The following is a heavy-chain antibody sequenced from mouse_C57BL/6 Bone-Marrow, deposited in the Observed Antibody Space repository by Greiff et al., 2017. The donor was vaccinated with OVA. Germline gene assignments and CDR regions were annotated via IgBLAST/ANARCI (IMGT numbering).Heavy chain of an antibody. CDR3: ARDGATVVYWYFDV. Sequence: EVHLVESEGGLVQPGSSMKLSCTASGFTFSDYYMAWVRQVPEKGLEWVANINYDGSSTYYLDSLKSRFIISRDNAKNILYLQMSSLKSEDTATYYCARDGATVVYWYFDVWGTGTTVTVSS. V-gene: IGHV5-16*01. J-gene: IGHJ1*03. CDR2: INYDGSST. D-gene: IGHD1-1*01. CDR1: GFTFSDYY.